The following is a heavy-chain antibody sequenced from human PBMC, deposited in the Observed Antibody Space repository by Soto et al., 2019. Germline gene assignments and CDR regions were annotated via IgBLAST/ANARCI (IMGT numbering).Heavy chain of an antibody. CDR2: IYYSGTT. V-gene: IGHV4-31*03. D-gene: IGHD3-22*01. J-gene: IGHJ4*02. Sequence: QVQLQESGPGLVKPSXTLSLTCTVSGGSIKSGGYYWSWIRKQPGKGLEWIGYIYYSGTTYYNPSLTSRITISLDTSENQFSLKLNSVTAADTAVYYCARTDTSGYYVGYWGQGTLVTVSS. CDR3: ARTDTSGYYVGY. CDR1: GGSIKSGGYY.